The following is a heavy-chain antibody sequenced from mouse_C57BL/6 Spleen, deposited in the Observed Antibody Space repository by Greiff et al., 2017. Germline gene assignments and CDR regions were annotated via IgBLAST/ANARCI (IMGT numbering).Heavy chain of an antibody. CDR1: GYTFTNYW. CDR2: IYPGGGYT. Sequence: QVQLQQSGAELVRPGTSVKMSCKASGYTFTNYWIGWAKQRPGHGLEWIGDIYPGGGYTNYTEKFKGQATLTADKSSSPAYMQFSSLTSEDSAIYDCARKARSMMVTDYFDYWGQGTTLTVSS. D-gene: IGHD2-3*01. CDR3: ARKARSMMVTDYFDY. J-gene: IGHJ2*01. V-gene: IGHV1-63*01.